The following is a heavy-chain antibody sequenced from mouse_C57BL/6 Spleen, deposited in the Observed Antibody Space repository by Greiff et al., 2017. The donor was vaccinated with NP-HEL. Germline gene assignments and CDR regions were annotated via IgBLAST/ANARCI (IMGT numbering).Heavy chain of an antibody. CDR2: ILPGSGST. Sequence: QVQLQQSGAELMKPGASVKLSCKATGYTFTGYWIEWVKQRPGHGLEWIGEILPGSGSTNYNEKFKGKATFTADTSSNTAYMQLSSLTTEDSAIYYCASRGGPYSNYVRGAMDYWGQGTSVTVSS. CDR3: ASRGGPYSNYVRGAMDY. V-gene: IGHV1-9*01. CDR1: GYTFTGYW. D-gene: IGHD2-5*01. J-gene: IGHJ4*01.